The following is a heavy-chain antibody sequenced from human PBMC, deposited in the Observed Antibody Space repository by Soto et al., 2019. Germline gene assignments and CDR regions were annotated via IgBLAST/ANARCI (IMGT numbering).Heavy chain of an antibody. CDR1: GFTFSNAW. V-gene: IGHV3-15*01. Sequence: GSLRLSCAASGFTFSNAWMSWVRQAPGKGLEWVGRIKSKTDGGTTDYAAPVKGRFTISRDDSKNTLYLQMNSLKTEDTAVYYCTTEPDHGTAMAYFDYWGQGTLVTVSS. CDR2: IKSKTDGGTT. D-gene: IGHD5-18*01. J-gene: IGHJ4*02. CDR3: TTEPDHGTAMAYFDY.